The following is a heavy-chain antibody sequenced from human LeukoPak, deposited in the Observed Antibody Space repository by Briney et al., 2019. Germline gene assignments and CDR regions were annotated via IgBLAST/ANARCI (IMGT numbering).Heavy chain of an antibody. Sequence: GASVKVSCKASGYTFTSYHMHWVRQAPGQGLDWMGIINPSGGSTSYAQKFQGRVTMTRDTSISTAYMELSRLRSDDTAVYYCARALKSQPTFDYWGQGTLVTVSS. V-gene: IGHV1-46*01. CDR1: GYTFTSYH. CDR3: ARALKSQPTFDY. J-gene: IGHJ4*02. CDR2: INPSGGST.